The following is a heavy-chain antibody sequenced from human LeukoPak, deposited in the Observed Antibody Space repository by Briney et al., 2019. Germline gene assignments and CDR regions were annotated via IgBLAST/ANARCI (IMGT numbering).Heavy chain of an antibody. CDR1: GFTFSSYA. Sequence: PGGSLRLSCAASGFTFSSYAMSWVRQAPGKGLEWVSSISGGGSGTYYADSVKGRFTISRDNSKNTLYLQMNSLRAEDTAVYYCAKSFEATRRRFVLCLMPNWFDPWGQGTLVTVSS. V-gene: IGHV3-23*01. D-gene: IGHD5-24*01. J-gene: IGHJ5*02. CDR2: ISGGGSGT. CDR3: AKSFEATRRRFVLCLMPNWFDP.